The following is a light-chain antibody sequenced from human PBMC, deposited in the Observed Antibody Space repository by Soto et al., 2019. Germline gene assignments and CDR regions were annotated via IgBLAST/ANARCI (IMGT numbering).Light chain of an antibody. CDR3: QQYNNWPPLT. Sequence: EVVMTQSPATLSLSPGERATLSYRASQSVSSSLAWYQQRPGQVPRLLIYDASTRATGIPARFSGSGSGTEFTLSISSLQSEDFAVYYCQQYNNWPPLTFGGGTKVEIK. V-gene: IGKV3-15*01. CDR1: QSVSSS. CDR2: DAS. J-gene: IGKJ4*01.